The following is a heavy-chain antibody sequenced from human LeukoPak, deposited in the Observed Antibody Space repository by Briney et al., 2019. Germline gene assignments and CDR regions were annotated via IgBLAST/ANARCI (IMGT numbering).Heavy chain of an antibody. D-gene: IGHD6-6*01. J-gene: IGHJ4*02. CDR2: ISFDGRNK. CDR3: ARSQLGGDY. CDR1: GFTINSYA. V-gene: IGHV3-30*04. Sequence: GKSLRLSCAASGFTINSYAMHWVRQAPGKGLEWVAVISFDGRNKYYADSVKGRFTISRDNSKNTLDLQMSSLRADDTAVYYCARSQLGGDYWGQGTLVTVSS.